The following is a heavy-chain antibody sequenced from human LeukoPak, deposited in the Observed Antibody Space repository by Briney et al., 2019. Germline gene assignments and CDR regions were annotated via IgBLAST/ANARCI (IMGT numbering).Heavy chain of an antibody. CDR3: AKEGTMIRGEGYFDS. CDR1: GFTFDDYG. Sequence: GGSLRLSCAASGFTFDDYGMSWVRQAPGKGLEWVSAISGGGDDTYYLDSVKGRFTISRDNSKNTLFLQMRGLRPEDTAIYFCAKEGTMIRGEGYFDSWGQGTQVIVSS. V-gene: IGHV3-23*01. CDR2: ISGGGDDT. D-gene: IGHD3-10*01. J-gene: IGHJ4*02.